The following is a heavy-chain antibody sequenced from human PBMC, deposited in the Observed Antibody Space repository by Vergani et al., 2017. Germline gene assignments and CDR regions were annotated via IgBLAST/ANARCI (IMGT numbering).Heavy chain of an antibody. CDR2: TYYRSKWYN. V-gene: IGHV6-1*01. CDR1: GDSVSSNSAA. D-gene: IGHD3-22*01. CDR3: ARDETYYYDSSGYYWGAFDI. J-gene: IGHJ3*02. Sequence: QVQLQQSGPGLVKPSQTLSLTCAISGDSVSSNSAAWNWIRQSPSRGLEWLGRTYYRSKWYNDYAVSVKSRITINPDTSKNQFSLQLNSVTPEDTAVYYCARDETYYYDSSGYYWGAFDIWGQGTMVTVSS.